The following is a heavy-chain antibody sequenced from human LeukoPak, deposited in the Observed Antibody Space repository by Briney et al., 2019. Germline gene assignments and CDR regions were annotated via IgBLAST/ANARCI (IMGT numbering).Heavy chain of an antibody. V-gene: IGHV4-59*01. CDR2: VYYSGST. Sequence: SETLSLTCTVSGDFITAYYWSWIRQPPGKGLEWIGYVYYSGSTEYNPSLRSRVTISLEMSKHQFSLNLTSGTAADTAVYYCASNTGTVFDYWGQGALVTVSS. CDR3: ASNTGTVFDY. J-gene: IGHJ4*02. CDR1: GDFITAYY. D-gene: IGHD7-27*01.